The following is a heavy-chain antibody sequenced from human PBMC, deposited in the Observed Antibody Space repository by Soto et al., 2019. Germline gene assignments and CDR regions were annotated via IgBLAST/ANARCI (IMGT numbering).Heavy chain of an antibody. CDR1: CGSIISGGYY. V-gene: IGHV4-31*03. CDR2: IYYSGST. D-gene: IGHD3-22*01. CDR3: ARASPTMIVVRDPVDYFDY. J-gene: IGHJ4*02. Sequence: SETLSLTRTVSCGSIISGGYYWILIRQHPGKGLEWIGYIYYSGSTYYNPSLKSRVTISVDTSKNQFSLKLSSVTAADTAVYYCARASPTMIVVRDPVDYFDYWGQGTLVTVSS.